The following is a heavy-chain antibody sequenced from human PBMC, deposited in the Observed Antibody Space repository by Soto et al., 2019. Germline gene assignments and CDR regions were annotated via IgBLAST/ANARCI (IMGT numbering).Heavy chain of an antibody. CDR1: GFTFSSYS. Sequence: GGSLRLSCEASGFTFSSYSLNWVRQPPGKGLEWVSYISSSSSSIHHADPVKGRFTISRDNAKNSLYLQMNSLRDDDTAVYYFARSYYDSSGYPTIDYWGQGTLVTVSS. CDR2: ISSSSSSI. CDR3: ARSYYDSSGYPTIDY. V-gene: IGHV3-48*02. D-gene: IGHD3-22*01. J-gene: IGHJ4*02.